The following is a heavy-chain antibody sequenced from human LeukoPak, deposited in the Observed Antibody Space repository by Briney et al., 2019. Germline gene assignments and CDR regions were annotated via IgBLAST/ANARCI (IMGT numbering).Heavy chain of an antibody. J-gene: IGHJ5*02. Sequence: PPETLSLTCTVSGGSISSSSPYWGWIRQSPGKGLEWIGNMYYSGSTYYNPSLKSRVTISVDASRNLFSLKLSSVTAADTAVYYCATYHQRFDPWGQGTLVTVSS. CDR3: ATYHQRFDP. CDR1: GGSISSSSPY. V-gene: IGHV4-39*02. D-gene: IGHD2-2*01. CDR2: MYYSGST.